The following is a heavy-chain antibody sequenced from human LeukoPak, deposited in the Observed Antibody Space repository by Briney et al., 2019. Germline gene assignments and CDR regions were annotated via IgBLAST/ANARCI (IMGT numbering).Heavy chain of an antibody. D-gene: IGHD1-1*01. V-gene: IGHV5-51*01. CDR2: IYPGDSET. Sequence: PGESLRISCKGSGYTFATSWIAWVRQMPGKGLEWVGIIYPGDSETRYSPSFEGQVTISADTSISTAYLQWSSLKASDTAMYYCARRVRENDAFDIWGQGTMVAVSS. CDR1: GYTFATSW. J-gene: IGHJ3*02. CDR3: ARRVRENDAFDI.